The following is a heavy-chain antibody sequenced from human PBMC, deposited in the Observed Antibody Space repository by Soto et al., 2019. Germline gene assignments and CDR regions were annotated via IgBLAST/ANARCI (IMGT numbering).Heavy chain of an antibody. Sequence: QVTLKESGPVLVKPTETLTLTCTVSGFSLSNARMGVSWIRQPPGKALEWLAHIFSNDEKSYCTSLKSRLTISKDTSKSQVVLTMTNMDPVDTATYYCALSFYDILTGYLLWGQGTLVTVSS. CDR1: GFSLSNARMG. J-gene: IGHJ4*02. CDR3: ALSFYDILTGYLL. V-gene: IGHV2-26*01. D-gene: IGHD3-9*01. CDR2: IFSNDEK.